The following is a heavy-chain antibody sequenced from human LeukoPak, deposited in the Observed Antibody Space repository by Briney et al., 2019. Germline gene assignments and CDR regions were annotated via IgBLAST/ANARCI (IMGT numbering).Heavy chain of an antibody. V-gene: IGHV3-30-3*02. CDR2: ISDDGTFT. D-gene: IGHD1-26*01. CDR3: AKLHYESGSYRHFDY. J-gene: IGHJ4*02. Sequence: PGGSLRLSCAASGFTFSRYAMHWVRQAPGQGLEWVAVISDDGTFTLYGDSVRGRFAISRDNSKNTLYLQMNSLRAEDTAVYYCAKLHYESGSYRHFDYWGQGTLVTVSS. CDR1: GFTFSRYA.